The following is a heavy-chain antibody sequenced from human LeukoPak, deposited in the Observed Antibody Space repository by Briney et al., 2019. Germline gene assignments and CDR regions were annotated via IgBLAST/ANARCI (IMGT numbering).Heavy chain of an antibody. CDR3: AREYCSSTSCSIFDP. Sequence: ASVKVSCKASGYTFTGYYMHWVRQAPGQGLEWMGRINPNSGGTNYAQKFQGRVTMTRDTSISTAYMELSRLRSDDAAVYYCAREYCSSTSCSIFDPWGQGTLVTVSS. D-gene: IGHD2-2*01. CDR2: INPNSGGT. CDR1: GYTFTGYY. J-gene: IGHJ5*02. V-gene: IGHV1-2*06.